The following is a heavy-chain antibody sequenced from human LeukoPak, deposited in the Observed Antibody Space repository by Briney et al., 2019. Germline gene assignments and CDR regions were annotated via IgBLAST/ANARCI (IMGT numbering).Heavy chain of an antibody. J-gene: IGHJ4*02. CDR2: IIPILGIA. CDR3: ARDPPQGLGATVGDY. V-gene: IGHV1-69*04. D-gene: IGHD1-26*01. Sequence: ASVKVSCKASGGTFSSYAISWVRQAPGQGLEWIGRIIPILGIANYAQKFQGRVTITADKSTSTAYMELSSLRSEDTAVYYCARDPPQGLGATVGDYWGQGTLVTVSS. CDR1: GGTFSSYA.